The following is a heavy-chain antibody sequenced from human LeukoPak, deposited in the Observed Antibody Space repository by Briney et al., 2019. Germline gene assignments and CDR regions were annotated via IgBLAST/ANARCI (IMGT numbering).Heavy chain of an antibody. J-gene: IGHJ3*02. Sequence: GESLKISCKGSGYSFATYWIGWVRQMPGKGLEWMGIIYPHDSDTRYSPSFQGQVTISVDKSISTAYLQWSSLKASDTAMYYCASPAGATTVDGFDIWGQGTMVTVSS. CDR1: GYSFATYW. D-gene: IGHD1-26*01. CDR2: IYPHDSDT. CDR3: ASPAGATTVDGFDI. V-gene: IGHV5-51*01.